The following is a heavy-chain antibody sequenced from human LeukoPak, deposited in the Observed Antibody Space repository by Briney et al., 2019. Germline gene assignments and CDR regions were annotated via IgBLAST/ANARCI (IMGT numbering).Heavy chain of an antibody. V-gene: IGHV3-53*01. D-gene: IGHD6-19*01. CDR3: VGATRWLAYDY. CDR2: IYDGDNT. J-gene: IGHJ4*02. CDR1: GFSVSRY. Sequence: PGGSLRLSCAASGFSVSRYMSWVRQAPGKGLEWVSVIYDGDNTNYVDSVRGRFTISRDSSNNMLFLQMNSLRAEDTALYYCVGATRWLAYDYWGQGALVTVSS.